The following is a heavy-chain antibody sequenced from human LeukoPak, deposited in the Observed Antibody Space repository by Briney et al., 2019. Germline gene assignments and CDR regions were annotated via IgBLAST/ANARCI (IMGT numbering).Heavy chain of an antibody. D-gene: IGHD2/OR15-2a*01. CDR3: ARGYLNNQSKYRKAHYDY. J-gene: IGHJ4*02. Sequence: SQTLSLTCAISGDSVSSNSAAWNWIRQSPSRGLEWLGRTYYRSKWYNDYAVSVKSRITINPDTSKNQFSLKLSSVTAADTAVYYCARGYLNNQSKYRKAHYDYWGQGTLVTVSS. CDR1: GDSVSSNSAA. CDR2: TYYRSKWYN. V-gene: IGHV6-1*01.